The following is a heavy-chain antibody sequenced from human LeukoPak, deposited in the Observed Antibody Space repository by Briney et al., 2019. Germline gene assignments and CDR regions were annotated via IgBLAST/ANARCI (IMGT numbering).Heavy chain of an antibody. J-gene: IGHJ4*02. Sequence: GGSLRLSCAASGFTFSSYWMSWVRQAPGKGLEWVANIKQDGSEKYYVDSVKGRFTIPRDNAKNSLYLQMNSLRAEDTAVYYCARDLRAYGSGSNFDYWGQGTLVTVSS. CDR2: IKQDGSEK. D-gene: IGHD3-10*01. CDR1: GFTFSSYW. V-gene: IGHV3-7*01. CDR3: ARDLRAYGSGSNFDY.